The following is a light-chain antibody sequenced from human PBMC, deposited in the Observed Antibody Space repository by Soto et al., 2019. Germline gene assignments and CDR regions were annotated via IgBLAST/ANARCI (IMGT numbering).Light chain of an antibody. CDR3: LLDYAYFWA. J-gene: IGKJ1*01. CDR2: AAS. Sequence: DIQMTQSPSSLSASVGDRVTITCRASQSISSYLNWYQQKPGKAPKLLIYAASSLQSGVPSRFSGSGSGTDFTLTISSLQPEDCATYYCLLDYAYFWAFGQGTKVDI. V-gene: IGKV1-39*01. CDR1: QSISSY.